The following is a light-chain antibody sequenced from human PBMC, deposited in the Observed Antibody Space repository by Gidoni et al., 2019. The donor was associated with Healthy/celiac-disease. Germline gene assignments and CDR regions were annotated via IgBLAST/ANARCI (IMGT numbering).Light chain of an antibody. CDR3: QQYYSTLLT. CDR1: RSVLYSSNNNNY. V-gene: IGKV4-1*01. CDR2: WAS. J-gene: IGKJ4*01. Sequence: DIVMPQPQDPLAVSLGERATINCKSSRSVLYSSNNNNYLAWYQQKPGQPPKLLIYWASTRESGVPDRFSGSGSGTDFTLTISSLQAEDVAVYYCQQYYSTLLTFGGGTKVEIK.